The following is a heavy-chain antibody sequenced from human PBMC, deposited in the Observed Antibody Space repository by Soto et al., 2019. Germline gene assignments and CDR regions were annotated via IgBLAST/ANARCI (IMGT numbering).Heavy chain of an antibody. J-gene: IGHJ4*02. CDR1: GASVSSDNYY. Sequence: QVQLQESGPGLVKPSETLSLTCTVSGASVSSDNYYWTWIRQPPGKGLEWIGYIYSSGSTNYNPSLKSRVTISIDTSSNQFSLKLTSVTAADTAVYYCARDIRGYSRAFDYWGQGTLVTVSS. V-gene: IGHV4-61*01. D-gene: IGHD5-18*01. CDR2: IYSSGST. CDR3: ARDIRGYSRAFDY.